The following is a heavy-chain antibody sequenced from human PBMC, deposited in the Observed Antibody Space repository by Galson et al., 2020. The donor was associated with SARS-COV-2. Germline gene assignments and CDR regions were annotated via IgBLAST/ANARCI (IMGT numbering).Heavy chain of an antibody. CDR2: IYTTGST. J-gene: IGHJ5*02. CDR1: GESINSGPYY. V-gene: IGHV4-61*02. Sequence: SETLSLTCTVSGESINSGPYYWNWIRQPAGKGLEWIGRIYTTGSTDYNPSLKRRVTISADTSKNQFSLRLSSVTAADTAGYYCSRERTGRRWFYPWGQGSLVTVSS. CDR3: SRERTGRRWFYP. D-gene: IGHD7-27*01.